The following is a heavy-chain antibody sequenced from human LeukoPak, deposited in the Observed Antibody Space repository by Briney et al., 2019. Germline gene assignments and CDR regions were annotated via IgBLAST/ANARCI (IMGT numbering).Heavy chain of an antibody. CDR2: IWYDGSNK. CDR1: GFTFSSYG. V-gene: IGHV3-33*06. J-gene: IGHJ4*02. D-gene: IGHD6-6*01. CDR3: AKDSIAARPWDYYFDY. Sequence: GGSLRLSCAASGFTFSSYGMHWVRQAPGKGLEWVAVIWYDGSNKYYADSVKSRFTISRDNSKNTLYLQMNSLRAEDTAVYYCAKDSIAARPWDYYFDYWGQGTLVTVSS.